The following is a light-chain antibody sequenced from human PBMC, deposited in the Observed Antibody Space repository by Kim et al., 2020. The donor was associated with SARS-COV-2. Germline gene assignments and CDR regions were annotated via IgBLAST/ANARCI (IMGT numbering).Light chain of an antibody. Sequence: PEGTVTLTCGSRTCAVTSGHYPCWLQQKAGQDHMTLIYVTTKKHALTPARFSGSILGEQAALTLSGALAEEEADYYSLVSYANVGVFGGGTKLTVL. CDR2: VTT. J-gene: IGLJ3*02. CDR1: TCAVTSGHY. V-gene: IGLV7-46*01. CDR3: LVSYANVGV.